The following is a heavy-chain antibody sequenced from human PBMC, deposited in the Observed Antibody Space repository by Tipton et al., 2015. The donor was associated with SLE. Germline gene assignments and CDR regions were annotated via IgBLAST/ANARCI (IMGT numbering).Heavy chain of an antibody. V-gene: IGHV3-21*01. CDR2: ISSSSSYI. CDR3: AGGLLWFGELYL. Sequence: SLRLSCAVSGFTFSTYSMNWVRQAPGKGLEWVSSISSSSSYIYYADSVKGRFTISRDNSKNMLYRQMNSLRTEDTAVYYCAGGLLWFGELYLGGQGTLATVSS. D-gene: IGHD3-10*01. J-gene: IGHJ4*02. CDR1: GFTFSTYS.